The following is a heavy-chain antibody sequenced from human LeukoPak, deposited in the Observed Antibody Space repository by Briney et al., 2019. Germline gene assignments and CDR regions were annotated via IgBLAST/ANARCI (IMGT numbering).Heavy chain of an antibody. D-gene: IGHD2-15*01. CDR1: ADSISNFC. CDR3: ASSEDCSGALKGAFDI. CDR2: IHHDGST. J-gene: IGHJ3*02. Sequence: SETLSLTCTVSADSISNFCWGWIRQPPGKGLEWIGYIHHDGSTNYNPSLTSRVTISLDTSKNQFSLKLSSVTAADTAMYYCASSEDCSGALKGAFDIWGQGTMVTVSS. V-gene: IGHV4-59*01.